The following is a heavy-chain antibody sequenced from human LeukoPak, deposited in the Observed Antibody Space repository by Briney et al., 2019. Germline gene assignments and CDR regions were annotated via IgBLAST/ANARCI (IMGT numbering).Heavy chain of an antibody. CDR1: GYRLTSCG. CDR2: ISAYNGNT. CDR3: ARDTSGRYNWND. V-gene: IGHV1-18*01. D-gene: IGHD1-20*01. Sequence: ASVKVSCKASGYRLTSCGISWVRQAPGQGLEWMGWISAYNGNTNYAQKFQGRVTMTTETSTSTAYMELRSLRSDDTAVYYCARDTSGRYNWNDWGQGTLVTVSS. J-gene: IGHJ4*02.